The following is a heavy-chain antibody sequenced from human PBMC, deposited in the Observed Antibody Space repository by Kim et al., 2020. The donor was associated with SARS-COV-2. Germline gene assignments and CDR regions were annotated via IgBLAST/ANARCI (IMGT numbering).Heavy chain of an antibody. D-gene: IGHD5-18*01. V-gene: IGHV3-23*01. CDR3: ANARGSGARIQLWLED. Sequence: SEKVRFTISRDNSKNTLYVQMTNLRAEDTAVYYCANARGSGARIQLWLEDWGQGTRVTVSS. J-gene: IGHJ4*02.